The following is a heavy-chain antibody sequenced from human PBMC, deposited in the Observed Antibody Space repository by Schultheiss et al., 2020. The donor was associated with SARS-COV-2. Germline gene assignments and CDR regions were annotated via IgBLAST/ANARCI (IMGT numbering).Heavy chain of an antibody. D-gene: IGHD1-20*01. CDR1: GGTFSSYA. CDR3: ARRGITGTLVGVRDYYYYGMDV. CDR2: IIPIFGTA. V-gene: IGHV1-69*13. J-gene: IGHJ6*02. Sequence: SVKVSCKASGGTFSSYAISWVRQAPGQGLEWMGRIIPIFGTANYAQKFQGRVTITADESTSTAYMELSSLRSEDTAVYYCARRGITGTLVGVRDYYYYGMDVWGQGTTVTVSS.